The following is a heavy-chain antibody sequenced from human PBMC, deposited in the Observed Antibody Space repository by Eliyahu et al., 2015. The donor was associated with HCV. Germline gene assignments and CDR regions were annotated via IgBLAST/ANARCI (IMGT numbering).Heavy chain of an antibody. J-gene: IGHJ4*02. CDR3: ANEAF. V-gene: IGHV3-23*01. Sequence: EVYLLESGGHVVQPGGSLXLSCAASKFTFASYAMTWVRQAPGKGLEWISAISGSGHSPYYSDSVKGRFTVSRDNSNNTLFLQMDGLSLEDTAIYYCANEAFWGQGILVTVSS. CDR2: ISGSGHSP. CDR1: KFTFASYA.